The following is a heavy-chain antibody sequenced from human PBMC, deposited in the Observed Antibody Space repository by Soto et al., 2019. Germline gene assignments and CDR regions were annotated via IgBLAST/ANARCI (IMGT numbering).Heavy chain of an antibody. CDR3: ERDRYVTGDCDN. V-gene: IGHV1-2*04. J-gene: IGHJ1*01. CDR1: GYTFTGYY. CDR2: INPNSGGT. D-gene: IGHD2-21*01. Sequence: ASVKVSCKASGYTFTGYYMHWVRQAPGQGLEWMGWINPNSGGTNYAQKIQGWVTMTRDTSISTAYMELSRLRSDDTGGYYCERDRYVTGDCDNWGQGTLVTVSS.